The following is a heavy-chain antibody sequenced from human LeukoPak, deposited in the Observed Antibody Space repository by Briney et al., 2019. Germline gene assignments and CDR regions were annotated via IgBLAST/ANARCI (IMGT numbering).Heavy chain of an antibody. D-gene: IGHD3-3*01. J-gene: IGHJ3*02. V-gene: IGHV1-69*13. CDR3: ARGLRSLEWSTQNAFDI. Sequence: GASVKVSCKTSGGTFSSYALNWVRQAPGQGLEWMGGIIPMFGAANYAQKFQGRVTIIADESTSTAYMELSSLRSEDTAVYYCARGLRSLEWSTQNAFDIWGQGTMVTVSS. CDR2: IIPMFGAA. CDR1: GGTFSSYA.